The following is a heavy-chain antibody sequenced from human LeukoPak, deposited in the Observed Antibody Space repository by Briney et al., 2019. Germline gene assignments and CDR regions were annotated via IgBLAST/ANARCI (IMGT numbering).Heavy chain of an antibody. D-gene: IGHD5-12*01. CDR3: ARARGYSGYAYFDY. J-gene: IGHJ4*02. Sequence: PSETLSLTCTVSGGSISSYYWSWIRQPPGKGLEWIGYIYYTGSSNYNPSLKSRVTISVDTSKNQFSLNLTSVTAADTGVYYCARARGYSGYAYFDYWGQGTLVTVSS. CDR2: IYYTGSS. V-gene: IGHV4-59*08. CDR1: GGSISSYY.